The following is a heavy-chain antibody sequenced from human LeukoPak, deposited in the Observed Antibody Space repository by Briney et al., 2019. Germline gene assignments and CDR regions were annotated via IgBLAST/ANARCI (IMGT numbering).Heavy chain of an antibody. Sequence: GGSLRLSCAASGFTFSDYYMSWIRQAPGKGLEWASYISSSGSTIYYADSVKGRFTISRDNAKNSLYLQMNSLRAEDTAVYHCARNKYDSSGRRFDYWGQGTLVTVSS. V-gene: IGHV3-11*04. D-gene: IGHD3-22*01. J-gene: IGHJ4*02. CDR3: ARNKYDSSGRRFDY. CDR2: ISSSGSTI. CDR1: GFTFSDYY.